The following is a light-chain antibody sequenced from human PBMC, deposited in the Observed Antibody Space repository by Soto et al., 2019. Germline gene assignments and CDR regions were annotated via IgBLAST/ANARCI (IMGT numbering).Light chain of an antibody. Sequence: NFMLTQPHSVSESPGQTVTISCTRSSGSIASNYVQWYQQRPGSAPTPLIYEDSQRPSGVPDRFSGSIDSSSTSASLTISRLQTEDEADAYCQSFDINNVVFGGGTQLTVL. V-gene: IGLV6-57*04. CDR2: EDS. CDR1: SGSIASNY. J-gene: IGLJ2*01. CDR3: QSFDINNVV.